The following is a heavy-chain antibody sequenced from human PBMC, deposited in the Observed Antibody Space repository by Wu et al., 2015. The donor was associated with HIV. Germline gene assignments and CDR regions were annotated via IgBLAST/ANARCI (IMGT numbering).Heavy chain of an antibody. J-gene: IGHJ3*02. CDR1: GYTFTSFE. V-gene: IGHV1-8*01. CDR3: TKTDMTTVFADALDI. D-gene: IGHD4-11*01. Sequence: QVQLVQSGAEVKKPGASVKVSCKASGYTFTSFEIYWVRQVPGQGLEWMGWMNPNSGNTKYAQKFQGRVTMTRNTSTNTAYMELSSLRSEDTAVYYCTKTDMTTVFADALDIWGPGTVVIVSS. CDR2: MNPNSGNT.